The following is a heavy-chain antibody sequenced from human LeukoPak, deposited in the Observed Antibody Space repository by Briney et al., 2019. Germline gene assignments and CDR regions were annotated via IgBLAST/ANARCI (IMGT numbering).Heavy chain of an antibody. Sequence: PGGSLRLSCAASGFTFSSYSMNWVRQAPGNGLEWVSSISSSSSYIYYADSVKGRFTISRDNAKNSLYLQMNSLRAEDTAVYYCARGGLVGATMDYWGQGTLVTVSS. V-gene: IGHV3-21*01. D-gene: IGHD1-26*01. CDR2: ISSSSSYI. CDR1: GFTFSSYS. CDR3: ARGGLVGATMDY. J-gene: IGHJ4*02.